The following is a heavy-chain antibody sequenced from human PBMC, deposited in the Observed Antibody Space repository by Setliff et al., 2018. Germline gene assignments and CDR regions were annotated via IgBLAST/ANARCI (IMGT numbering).Heavy chain of an antibody. CDR1: GGSISSSDFY. CDR3: ARHDARGYYYY. D-gene: IGHD1-26*01. J-gene: IGHJ4*02. CDR2: IYYSGTT. Sequence: SETLSLTCTVSGGSISSSDFYWGWIRQPPGKGLEWIGSIYYSGTTYYNPSLKSPVTISIDTSKNQFSLKLSSVTAADTAIYYCARHDARGYYYYWGQGTPVTVSS. V-gene: IGHV4-39*01.